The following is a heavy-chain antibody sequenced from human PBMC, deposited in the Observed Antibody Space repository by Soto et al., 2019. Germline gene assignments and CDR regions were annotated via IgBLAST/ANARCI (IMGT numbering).Heavy chain of an antibody. V-gene: IGHV4-61*01. D-gene: IGHD3-9*01. J-gene: IGHJ4*02. CDR2: IYYSGST. Sequence: SETLSLTCTVSGGSVSSGSYYWSWIRQPPGKGLEWIGYIYYSGSTNYNPSLKSRVTRTVDTPKHQSALKLGSVAAADTAAYYCGRENERGNWLLPQKYWGQGTLVTVSS. CDR3: GRENERGNWLLPQKY. CDR1: GGSVSSGSYY.